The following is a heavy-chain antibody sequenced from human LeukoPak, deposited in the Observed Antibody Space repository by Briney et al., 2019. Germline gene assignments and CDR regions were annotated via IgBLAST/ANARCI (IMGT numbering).Heavy chain of an antibody. CDR1: GDSSTSDSYY. V-gene: IGHV4-39*02. D-gene: IGHD1-26*01. J-gene: IGHJ4*02. CDR3: ARGRPFGGGFHLDY. Sequence: SETLSLTCIISGDSSTSDSYYGGWVRQPPGKGLEWIGSIYYSGSTYYNPSLKSRVTMSVDTSKNQFFLKLSSVTAADTAVYYCARGRPFGGGFHLDYWGQGTLVTVSA. CDR2: IYYSGST.